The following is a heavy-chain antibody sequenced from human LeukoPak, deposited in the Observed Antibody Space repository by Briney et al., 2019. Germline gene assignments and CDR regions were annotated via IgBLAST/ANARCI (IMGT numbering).Heavy chain of an antibody. J-gene: IGHJ6*03. D-gene: IGHD1-26*01. CDR2: INWNGGST. CDR3: AIDRSARAPYMDV. Sequence: GGSLRLSCAASGFTFDDYGNSWVRQAPGKGLEWVSGINWNGGSTGYADSVKGRFTISRDNAKNSLYLEMNSLRAEDTALYYCAIDRSARAPYMDVWGKGTTVTVSS. CDR1: GFTFDDYG. V-gene: IGHV3-20*04.